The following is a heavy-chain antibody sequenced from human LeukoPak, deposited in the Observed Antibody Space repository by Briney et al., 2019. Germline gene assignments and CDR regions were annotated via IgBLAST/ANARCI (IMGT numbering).Heavy chain of an antibody. Sequence: PSETQSLTCTVSGGSISSSSYYWGWIRQPPGKGLEWIGSIYYSGSAYYNPSLKSRVTISVDTSKNQFSLKLSSVTAADTAVYYCARLNSLGGFDYWGQGVLVTVSS. J-gene: IGHJ4*02. CDR1: GGSISSSSYY. V-gene: IGHV4-39*01. CDR3: ARLNSLGGFDY. CDR2: IYYSGSA. D-gene: IGHD3-16*01.